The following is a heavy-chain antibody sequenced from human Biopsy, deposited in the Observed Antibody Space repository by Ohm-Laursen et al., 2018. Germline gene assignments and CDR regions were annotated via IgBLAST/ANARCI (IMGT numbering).Heavy chain of an antibody. CDR3: ARGSNEYGGLYFPH. J-gene: IGHJ1*01. CDR2: ISHTGYT. CDR1: GGSFTGHY. D-gene: IGHD4-23*01. V-gene: IGHV4-59*11. Sequence: SDTLSLTCTVPGGSFTGHYWTWIRQPPGKGLEWIGHISHTGYTSYKSSLKSRVTISLDTSRKHSSLRLTSLAAADTAVYYCARGSNEYGGLYFPHWGQGTLVTVSS.